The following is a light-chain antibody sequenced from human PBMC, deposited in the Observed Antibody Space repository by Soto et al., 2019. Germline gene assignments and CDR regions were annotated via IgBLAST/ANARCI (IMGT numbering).Light chain of an antibody. V-gene: IGKV3-20*01. CDR2: GAS. J-gene: IGKJ5*01. CDR3: QQYDNSIT. CDR1: QSVSSNN. Sequence: EIVLTQSPGTLSFSPGETATLSCRASQSVSSNNLAWYHQKPGQTPSLLIYGASTRATGIPDRFSGSGSGTDFTLTISRLEPEDFTVYYCQQYDNSITFGQGTRLEIE.